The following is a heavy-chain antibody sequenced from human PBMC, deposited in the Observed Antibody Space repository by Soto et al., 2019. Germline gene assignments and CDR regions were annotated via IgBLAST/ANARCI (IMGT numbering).Heavy chain of an antibody. CDR2: INHSGST. Sequence: SETLSLTCAVYGGSFSCYYWSWIRQPPGKGLEWIGEINHSGSTNYNPSLKSRVTISVDTSKNQFSLKLSSVTAADTAVYYCARGRYYYYMDVWGKGTTVTVSS. J-gene: IGHJ6*03. CDR1: GGSFSCYY. CDR3: ARGRYYYYMDV. V-gene: IGHV4-34*01.